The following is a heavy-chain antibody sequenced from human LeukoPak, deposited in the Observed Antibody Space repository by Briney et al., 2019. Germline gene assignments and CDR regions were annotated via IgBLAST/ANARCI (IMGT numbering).Heavy chain of an antibody. CDR1: GGSISSGDFY. J-gene: IGHJ4*02. D-gene: IGHD3-22*01. Sequence: PSETLSLTCTVSGGSISSGDFYWSWIRQPPGKGLEWIGYINYSGNTYNSGNTYYNPSLKSRVSISVDTSKNQFSLKLSSVTAADTAVYYCARADYDSSGYYIDDYWGQGTLVTVSS. V-gene: IGHV4-30-4*07. CDR3: ARADYDSSGYYIDDY. CDR2: INYSGNTYNSGNT.